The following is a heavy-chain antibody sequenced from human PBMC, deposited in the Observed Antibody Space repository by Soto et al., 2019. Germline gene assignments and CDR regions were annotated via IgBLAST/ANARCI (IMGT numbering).Heavy chain of an antibody. CDR2: IYYSGST. CDR3: AKRYGGNFDY. CDR1: GGSVSSGSYY. Sequence: SETLSLTCTVSGGSVSSGSYYWSWIRQPPGKGLEWIGYIYYSGSTNYNPSLKSRVSISVDTSKNQFSLKLSSVTAADTAVYYCAKRYGGNFDYWGQGTLVTVSS. V-gene: IGHV4-61*01. D-gene: IGHD1-26*01. J-gene: IGHJ4*02.